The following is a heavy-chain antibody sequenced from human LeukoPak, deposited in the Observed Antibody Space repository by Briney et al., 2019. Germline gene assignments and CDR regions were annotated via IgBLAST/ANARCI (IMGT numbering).Heavy chain of an antibody. CDR2: INWNGGST. CDR1: GFTFDDYG. V-gene: IGHV3-20*04. Sequence: GGSLRLSCAASGFTFDDYGMSWVRQAPGKGLEWVSGINWNGGSTGYAGSVKGRFTISRDNAKNSLYLQMNSLRAEDTALYYCARGPGLPSGYGDYVPYYFDYWGQGTLVTVSS. CDR3: ARGPGLPSGYGDYVPYYFDY. J-gene: IGHJ4*02. D-gene: IGHD4-17*01.